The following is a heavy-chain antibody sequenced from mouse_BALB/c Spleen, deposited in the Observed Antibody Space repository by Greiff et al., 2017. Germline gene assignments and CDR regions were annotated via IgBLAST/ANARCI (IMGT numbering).Heavy chain of an antibody. CDR2: ISSGGST. CDR3: ARGGDYDYDVYYAMDY. J-gene: IGHJ4*01. Sequence: EVKLMESGGGLVKPGGSLKLSCAASGFTFSSYAMSWVRQTPEKRLEWVASISSGGSTYYPDSVKGRFTISRDNARNILYLQMSSLRSEDTAMYYCARGGDYDYDVYYAMDYWGQGTSVTVSS. V-gene: IGHV5-6-5*01. CDR1: GFTFSSYA. D-gene: IGHD2-4*01.